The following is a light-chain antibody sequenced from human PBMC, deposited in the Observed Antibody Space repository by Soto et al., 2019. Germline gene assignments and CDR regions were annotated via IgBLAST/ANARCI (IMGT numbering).Light chain of an antibody. CDR2: GAS. CDR1: QRVSSK. J-gene: IGKJ2*01. CDR3: QQYGGSPRT. V-gene: IGKV3-20*01. Sequence: EIVLPQSPGTRSLSLGERATLSCRASQRVSSKLAWYQQKPGQAPRVLIYGASSRATGIPDRFGGSGSGTDFTLTISRLEPEDFAVYYCQQYGGSPRTFGQGTKLEI.